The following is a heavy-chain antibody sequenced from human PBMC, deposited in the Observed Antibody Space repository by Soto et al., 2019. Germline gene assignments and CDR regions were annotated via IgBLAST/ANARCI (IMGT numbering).Heavy chain of an antibody. CDR1: GFTFNSFS. J-gene: IGHJ4*02. CDR2: ISSDGVST. D-gene: IGHD4-17*01. V-gene: IGHV3-64D*06. Sequence: GGSLRLSCSASGFTFNSFSMHWVRQAPGKGLEYVSGISSDGVSTYYADSVKGRFSISRDNSKNTLFLQMSSLRVEDTAIYYCVHQRSTVVIPHSWGQGPMVTVS. CDR3: VHQRSTVVIPHS.